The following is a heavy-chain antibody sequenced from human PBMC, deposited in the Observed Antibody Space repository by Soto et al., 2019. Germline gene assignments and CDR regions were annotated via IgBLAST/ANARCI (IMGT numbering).Heavy chain of an antibody. CDR3: ARALVVPAAMPHYYYYGMDV. CDR1: GFTFSSYS. V-gene: IGHV3-48*02. D-gene: IGHD2-2*01. J-gene: IGHJ6*02. Sequence: EVQLVESGGGLVQPGGSLRLSCAASGFTFSSYSMNWVRQAPGKGLEWVSYISSSSSTIYYADSVKGRFTISRDNAKNSLYLRMNSLRDEDTAVYYCARALVVPAAMPHYYYYGMDVWGQGTTVTVSS. CDR2: ISSSSSTI.